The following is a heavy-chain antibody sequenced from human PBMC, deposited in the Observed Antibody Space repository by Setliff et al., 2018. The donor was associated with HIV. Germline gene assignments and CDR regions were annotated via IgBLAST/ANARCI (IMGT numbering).Heavy chain of an antibody. CDR1: GYTFTKYG. Sequence: GASVKVSCKSSGYTFTKYGISWVRQAPGQGLEWMGWISAYNGNTYYAQNFQGRVTMTTDTSTSTAYMELRSLRSDDTAVYYCARGYCTNAVCSDAFDIWGQGTMVTVSS. J-gene: IGHJ3*02. V-gene: IGHV1-18*01. CDR3: ARGYCTNAVCSDAFDI. D-gene: IGHD2-8*01. CDR2: ISAYNGNT.